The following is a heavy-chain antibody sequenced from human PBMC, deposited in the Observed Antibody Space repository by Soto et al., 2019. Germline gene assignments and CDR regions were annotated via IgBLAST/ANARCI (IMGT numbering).Heavy chain of an antibody. CDR2: ISGSGDST. CDR3: AKSFCSSTSCYTNAEYFQH. CDR1: GFTFSSYA. D-gene: IGHD2-2*01. Sequence: EVQLLESGGGLVQPGGSLRLSCAASGFTFSSYAMSWVRQAPGKGLEWVSAISGSGDSTYYADSVKGRFTISRDNSKNTLYLQMNSLRAEDTAVYYCAKSFCSSTSCYTNAEYFQHWGQGTLVTVSS. V-gene: IGHV3-23*01. J-gene: IGHJ1*01.